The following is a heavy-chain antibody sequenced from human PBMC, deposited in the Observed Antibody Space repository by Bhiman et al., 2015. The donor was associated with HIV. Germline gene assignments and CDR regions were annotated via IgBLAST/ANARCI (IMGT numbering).Heavy chain of an antibody. J-gene: IGHJ3*01. CDR3: ARDPIGGAFDF. CDR2: ISSTSAYI. Sequence: EVQLVESGGGLVKPGGSLRLSCAVSGFTFSAYNMNWVRQAPGKGLEWVSLISSTSAYIFYADSVKGRFTISRDNAKSSLFLQVNSLRAEDTAVYYCARDPIGGAFDFWGQGPMV. V-gene: IGHV3-21*01. D-gene: IGHD3-16*01. CDR1: GFTFSAYN.